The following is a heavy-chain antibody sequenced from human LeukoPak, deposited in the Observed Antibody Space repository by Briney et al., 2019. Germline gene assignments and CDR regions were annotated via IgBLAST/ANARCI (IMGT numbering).Heavy chain of an antibody. J-gene: IGHJ5*02. D-gene: IGHD1-26*01. V-gene: IGHV1-18*01. CDR2: ISAYNGNT. Sequence: ASVKVSCKASGYTFTSYAMNWVRQAPGQGLEWMGWISAYNGNTNYAQKLQGRVTMTTDTSTSTAYMELRSLRSDDTAVYYCARELYSGSYEAWGQGTLVTVSS. CDR1: GYTFTSYA. CDR3: ARELYSGSYEA.